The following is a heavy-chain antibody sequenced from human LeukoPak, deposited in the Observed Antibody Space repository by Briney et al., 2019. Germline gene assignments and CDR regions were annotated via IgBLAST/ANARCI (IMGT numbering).Heavy chain of an antibody. CDR3: ARLREIPVFGVVTKSTSYFDY. V-gene: IGHV3-30*04. D-gene: IGHD3-3*01. J-gene: IGHJ4*02. Sequence: GRSLRLSCAASGITFSSYAMHWVRQAPGKGLEWVAVISYDGSNKYYADSVKGRFTISRDNSKNTLYLQMNSLRAEDTAVYYCARLREIPVFGVVTKSTSYFDYWGQGTLVTASS. CDR1: GITFSSYA. CDR2: ISYDGSNK.